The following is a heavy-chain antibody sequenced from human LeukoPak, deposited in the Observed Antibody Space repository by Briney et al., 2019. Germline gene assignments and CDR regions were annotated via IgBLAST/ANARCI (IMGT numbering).Heavy chain of an antibody. CDR3: ARVRTAMVTRAFDY. D-gene: IGHD5-18*01. CDR2: INPNSGGT. V-gene: IGHV1-2*06. Sequence: GASVKVSCKASGYTFTGYYMHWVRQAPGQGLEWMGRINPNSGGTNYAQKFQGRVTMTRDTSISTAYMELSRLRSDDTAVYYCARVRTAMVTRAFDYWGQGTLVTVSS. J-gene: IGHJ4*02. CDR1: GYTFTGYY.